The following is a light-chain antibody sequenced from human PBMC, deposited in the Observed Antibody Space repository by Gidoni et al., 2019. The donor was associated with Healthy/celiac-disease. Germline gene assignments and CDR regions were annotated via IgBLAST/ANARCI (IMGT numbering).Light chain of an antibody. V-gene: IGKV3-11*01. CDR2: DAS. J-gene: IGKJ3*01. Sequence: EIVLTQSPATLSLSPGERATLSCRASQSVSSYLAWYQQKPGQAPRLLIYDASNRATGIPARFSGSGSGTEFTLNISSLEPEDFAVYYCQQRSNWLFTFGPGTKVDIK. CDR3: QQRSNWLFT. CDR1: QSVSSY.